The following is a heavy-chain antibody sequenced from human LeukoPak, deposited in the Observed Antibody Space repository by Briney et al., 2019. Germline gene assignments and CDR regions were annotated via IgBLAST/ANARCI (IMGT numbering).Heavy chain of an antibody. D-gene: IGHD3-22*01. J-gene: IGHJ4*02. CDR2: ISYDGSNK. Sequence: GGSLRLSCAASGFTFSSYAMHWVRQAPGKGLEWVAVISYDGSNKYYADSVKGRFTISRDNSKNTLYLQMNSLRAEDTVVYYCARDGYYYDSSGQYYFDYWGQGTLVTVSS. CDR1: GFTFSSYA. V-gene: IGHV3-30*01. CDR3: ARDGYYYDSSGQYYFDY.